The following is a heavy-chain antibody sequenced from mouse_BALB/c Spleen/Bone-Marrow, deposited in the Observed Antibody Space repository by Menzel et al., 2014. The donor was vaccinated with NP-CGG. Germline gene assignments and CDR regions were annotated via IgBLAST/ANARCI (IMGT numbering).Heavy chain of an antibody. V-gene: IGHV1-14*01. CDR2: MNPFNDGT. J-gene: IGHJ2*01. Sequence: EVQRVESGPELVKPGASVKMSCKASRYTFTSYVFHWVKQKPGQGLEWIGFMNPFNDGTKYNEKFKGKATLTSDKSSSTAYMELSSLTSEDSAVYYCAREVVATDFFDYWGQGTTLTVSS. CDR3: AREVVATDFFDY. D-gene: IGHD1-1*01. CDR1: RYTFTSYV.